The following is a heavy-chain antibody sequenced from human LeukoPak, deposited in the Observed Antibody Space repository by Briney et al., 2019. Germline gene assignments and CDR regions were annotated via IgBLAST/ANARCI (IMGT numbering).Heavy chain of an antibody. CDR1: GFTFSDYY. Sequence: VGSLRLSCAASGFTFSDYYMSWIRQAPGKGLEWVSYISSSGSTIYYADSVKGRFTISRDNAKNSLYLQMNSLRAEDTAVYYCARDNVEMATIPLPDPLDYWGQGTLVTVSS. D-gene: IGHD5-24*01. CDR3: ARDNVEMATIPLPDPLDY. V-gene: IGHV3-11*01. J-gene: IGHJ4*02. CDR2: ISSSGSTI.